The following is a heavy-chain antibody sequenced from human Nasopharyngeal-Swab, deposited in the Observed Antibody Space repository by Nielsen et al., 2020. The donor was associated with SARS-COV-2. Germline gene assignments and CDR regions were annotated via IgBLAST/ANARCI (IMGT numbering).Heavy chain of an antibody. J-gene: IGHJ4*02. V-gene: IGHV3-21*01. CDR2: ISSTGDYT. CDR3: TRDTPAMFAY. Sequence: VRQCPGKGLEWVSAISSTGDYTYHAASVKGRFTISRDNAKNSVYLQMDSLRAEDTAVYFCTRDTPAMFAYWGQGTLVTVSS.